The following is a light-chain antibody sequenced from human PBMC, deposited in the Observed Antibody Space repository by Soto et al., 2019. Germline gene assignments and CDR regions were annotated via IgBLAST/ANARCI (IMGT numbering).Light chain of an antibody. Sequence: EIVMTQSPATLSVSPGERATLSCRASQTVSSNLAWYQQIPGQTPRLLISGASTRATSIPARFSGSGSGTEFTLTISSLQSEDFAVYYCQQYDDWPLTFGGGTKVEIK. J-gene: IGKJ4*01. CDR1: QTVSSN. CDR3: QQYDDWPLT. V-gene: IGKV3-15*01. CDR2: GAS.